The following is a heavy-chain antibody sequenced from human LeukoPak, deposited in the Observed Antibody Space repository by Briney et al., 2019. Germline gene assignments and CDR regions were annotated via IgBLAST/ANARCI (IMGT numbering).Heavy chain of an antibody. J-gene: IGHJ3*02. CDR2: ISVINSGNT. D-gene: IGHD2-21*02. CDR1: GYTFTSYD. CDR3: SREFPFCGADCFSGVFDI. V-gene: IGHV1-18*01. Sequence: GASVKVSCKASGYTFTSYDITWVRQAPGQGLEWMGWISVINSGNTRYAQNFQGRLTMTTDTSTTTAYMELRSLRSDDTAVYYCSREFPFCGADCFSGVFDIWGQGTMVTVS.